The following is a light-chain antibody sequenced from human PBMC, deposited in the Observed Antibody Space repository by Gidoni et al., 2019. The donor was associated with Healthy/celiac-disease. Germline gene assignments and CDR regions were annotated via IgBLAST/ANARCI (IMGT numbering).Light chain of an antibody. CDR1: QSVSSSY. J-gene: IGKJ3*01. V-gene: IGKV3-20*01. CDR2: GAS. CDR3: QQYGSSPFT. Sequence: EIVLTQSPGTLSLSPGERATLSCRASQSVSSSYLAWYQQKPGQAPRLLIYGASSRATGIPDRFSGSGSGTDFTLTISRLGPEDFAVYYCQQYGSSPFTFGPXTKVDIK.